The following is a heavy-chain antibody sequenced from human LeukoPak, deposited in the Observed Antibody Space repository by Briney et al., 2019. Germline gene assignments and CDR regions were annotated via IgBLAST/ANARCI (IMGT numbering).Heavy chain of an antibody. V-gene: IGHV1-46*01. CDR2: INLSGGST. Sequence: ASVNVSFKASGFTFINYYMHWVRQAPGQGLEGLGIINLSGGSTHYPQKFQDRVTMTRDTSTSTVYMELSSLRSEDTAVYYCARDLDYGEKSEDYWGQGTLVTVSS. CDR1: GFTFINYY. J-gene: IGHJ4*02. CDR3: ARDLDYGEKSEDY. D-gene: IGHD4/OR15-4a*01.